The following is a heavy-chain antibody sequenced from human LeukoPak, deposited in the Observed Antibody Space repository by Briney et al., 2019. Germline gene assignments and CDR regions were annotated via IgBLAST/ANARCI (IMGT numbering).Heavy chain of an antibody. Sequence: GRSLRLSCAASGFTFGNYAMHWVRQVPGKGLEWVSGICWNSDTIGYADSVKGRFTLSRDNAQNSLYLQMNSLRAEDTAVYYCARDLSGRVYGSGSSDNWFDPWGQGTLVTVSS. D-gene: IGHD3-10*01. CDR1: GFTFGNYA. V-gene: IGHV3-9*01. CDR3: ARDLSGRVYGSGSSDNWFDP. J-gene: IGHJ5*02. CDR2: ICWNSDTI.